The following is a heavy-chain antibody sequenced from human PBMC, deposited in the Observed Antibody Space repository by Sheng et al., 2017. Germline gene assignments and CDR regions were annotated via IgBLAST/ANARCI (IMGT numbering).Heavy chain of an antibody. D-gene: IGHD6-19*01. CDR1: GYTFTSYG. J-gene: IGHJ3*02. Sequence: QVQLVQSGAEVKKPGASVKVSCKASGYTFTSYGISWVRQAPGQGLEWVGWVSTDNGNTNYAQRFQGRVTMTTDTSTSTAYMELRSLRSDDTAVYYCARDTSGPKWAFDIWGQGTMVTVSP. CDR2: VSTDNGNT. V-gene: IGHV1-18*01. CDR3: ARDTSGPKWAFDI.